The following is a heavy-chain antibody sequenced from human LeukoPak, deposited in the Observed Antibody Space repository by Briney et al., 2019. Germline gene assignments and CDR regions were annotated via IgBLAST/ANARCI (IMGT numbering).Heavy chain of an antibody. CDR2: ISSSGNTI. CDR3: ARGYGVYGGWFDP. CDR1: GFTFSSYN. Sequence: GGSLRLSCAASGFTFSSYNMHWVRQAPGKGLEWVSHISSSGNTIFYADSVKGRFAISRDNTKNSLHLQMNSLRDEDTAVYYCARGYGVYGGWFDPWGQGTLVTVSS. V-gene: IGHV3-48*02. J-gene: IGHJ5*02. D-gene: IGHD4-17*01.